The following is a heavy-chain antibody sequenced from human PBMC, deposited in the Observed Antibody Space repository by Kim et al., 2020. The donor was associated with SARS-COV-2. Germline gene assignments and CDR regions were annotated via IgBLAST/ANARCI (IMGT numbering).Heavy chain of an antibody. CDR3: AGDPGIANGMDV. V-gene: IGHV3-66*03. Sequence: GGSLRLSCVASGLTVSSDYMSWVRQAPGKGLEWVSVIYRKSDPHYADSAKGRFTVSRDTSKNTMYLHLNSLRLADTAVYYCAGDPGIANGMDVWGQGTTVTVS. CDR1: GLTVSSDY. D-gene: IGHD6-13*01. CDR2: IYRKSDP. J-gene: IGHJ6*02.